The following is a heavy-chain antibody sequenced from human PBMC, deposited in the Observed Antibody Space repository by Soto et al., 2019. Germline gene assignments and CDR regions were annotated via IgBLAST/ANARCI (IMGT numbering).Heavy chain of an antibody. CDR2: ISDSSSTK. CDR1: GFTFSSYS. D-gene: IGHD3-10*01. V-gene: IGHV3-48*01. CDR3: ALSYYGSGTSFDY. J-gene: IGHJ4*02. Sequence: GGSLRLSCAASGFTFSSYSMNWVRQAPGKGLEWVSYISDSSSTKYHADSVKGRFTISRDNAKNSLYLQMNSLRAEDTAVYYCALSYYGSGTSFDYWGRGTLVTVSS.